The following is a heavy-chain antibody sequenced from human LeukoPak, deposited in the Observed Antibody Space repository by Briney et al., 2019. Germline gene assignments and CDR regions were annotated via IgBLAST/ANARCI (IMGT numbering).Heavy chain of an antibody. D-gene: IGHD3-3*01. CDR1: GYTFTGYY. V-gene: IGHV1-2*02. Sequence: ASVKVSCKASGYTFTGYYMHWVRQAPGQGLEWMGWINPNSGGTNYAQKFQGRVTMTRDTSISTAYMELSRPRSDDTAVYYCARGITIFGVVIVDFDYWGQGTLVTVSS. J-gene: IGHJ4*02. CDR2: INPNSGGT. CDR3: ARGITIFGVVIVDFDY.